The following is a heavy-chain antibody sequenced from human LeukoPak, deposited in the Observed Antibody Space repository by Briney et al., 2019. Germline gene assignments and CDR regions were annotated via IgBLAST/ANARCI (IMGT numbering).Heavy chain of an antibody. V-gene: IGHV3-23*01. Sequence: GGSLRLSCAASGFTFGSNSMNWVRQAPGKGLEWVSVITNSGGSTYYADSVKGRFTISRDNSKNMLYLQMNSLRAEDTAVYYCAREGVVPAASTFDYWGQGTLVTVSS. CDR1: GFTFGSNS. CDR3: AREGVVPAASTFDY. CDR2: ITNSGGST. J-gene: IGHJ4*02. D-gene: IGHD2-2*01.